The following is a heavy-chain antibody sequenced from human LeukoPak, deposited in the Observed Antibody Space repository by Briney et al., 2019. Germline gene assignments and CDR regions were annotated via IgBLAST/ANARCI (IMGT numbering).Heavy chain of an antibody. D-gene: IGHD3-3*01. CDR3: ARRPTYYDFWSGYCSDY. V-gene: IGHV4-34*01. CDR1: GGSFSGYY. CDR2: INHSGST. Sequence: SETLSLTCAVHGGSFSGYYWSWIRQPPGKGLEWIGEINHSGSTNYNPSLKSRVTISVDTSENQLSLKLSSVTAADTAVYYCARRPTYYDFWSGYCSDYWGQGTLVTVSS. J-gene: IGHJ4*02.